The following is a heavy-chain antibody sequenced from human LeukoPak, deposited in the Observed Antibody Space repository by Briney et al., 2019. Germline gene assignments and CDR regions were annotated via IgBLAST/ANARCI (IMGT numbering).Heavy chain of an antibody. CDR2: IYKGGMT. J-gene: IGHJ6*02. CDR3: ARGWAVRGVPYYGMDV. D-gene: IGHD3-10*01. CDR1: GFSVSDNY. V-gene: IGHV3-66*01. Sequence: GGSLRLSCAASGFSVSDNYMTWARQAPGKGLEWVSVIYKGGMTFYADSAKGRFTISRDISKDTVYLQMDSLTVEDTAVYYCARGWAVRGVPYYGMDVWGQGITVTVSS.